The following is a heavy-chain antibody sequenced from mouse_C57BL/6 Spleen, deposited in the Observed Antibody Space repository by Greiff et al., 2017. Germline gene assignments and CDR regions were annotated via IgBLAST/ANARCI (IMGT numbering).Heavy chain of an antibody. Sequence: VQLQQSGPELVKPGASVKISCKASGYTFTDYYMSWVKQSHGKSLEWIGDINPNNGGTSYNQKFKGKATLTVDKSSSTAYMELRSLTSEDSAVYYCARSMGLRGAMDYWGQGTSVTVSS. V-gene: IGHV1-26*01. CDR2: INPNNGGT. CDR1: GYTFTDYY. D-gene: IGHD2-4*01. CDR3: ARSMGLRGAMDY. J-gene: IGHJ4*01.